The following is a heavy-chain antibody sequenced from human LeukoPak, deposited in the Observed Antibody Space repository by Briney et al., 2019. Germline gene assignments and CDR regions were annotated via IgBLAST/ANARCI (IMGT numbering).Heavy chain of an antibody. CDR2: ISTDGSNT. V-gene: IGHV3-30*18. J-gene: IGHJ4*02. D-gene: IGHD2-2*01. CDR1: GFTFSYYG. Sequence: GGSLRLSCAASGFTFSYYGLHWVRQAPGKGLEWVALISTDGSNTNYADSVEGRFTISRDNSRDILYLQMNSLRAEDTAVYYCAKDSSSSWFGGDSQWGQGTLVTVSS. CDR3: AKDSSSSWFGGDSQ.